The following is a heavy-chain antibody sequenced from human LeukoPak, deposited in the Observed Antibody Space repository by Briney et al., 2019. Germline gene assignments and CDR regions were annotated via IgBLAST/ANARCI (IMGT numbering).Heavy chain of an antibody. Sequence: SETLSLTCTVSGGSITTYYWSWIRQPPGKGLEWIGYTHYSGNTNYNPSLKSLVTMSVDTSKNQFSLKLSSVTAADTAVYYCARHVDTNWFDPWGQGTLVTVSS. D-gene: IGHD3-9*01. V-gene: IGHV4-59*08. J-gene: IGHJ5*02. CDR3: ARHVDTNWFDP. CDR2: THYSGNT. CDR1: GGSITTYY.